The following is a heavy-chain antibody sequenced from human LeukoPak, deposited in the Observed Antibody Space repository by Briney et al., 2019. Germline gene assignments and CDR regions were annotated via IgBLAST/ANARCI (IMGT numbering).Heavy chain of an antibody. CDR2: IIPIFGTA. Sequence: ASVKVSCKASGGTFSSYAISWVRQAPGQGLEWMGGIIPIFGTANYAQKFQGRVTITADKSTSTAYMELSSLRSEDTAVYYCAGSTTVATWGAFDIWGQGTMVTVSS. J-gene: IGHJ3*02. D-gene: IGHD4-23*01. V-gene: IGHV1-69*06. CDR1: GGTFSSYA. CDR3: AGSTTVATWGAFDI.